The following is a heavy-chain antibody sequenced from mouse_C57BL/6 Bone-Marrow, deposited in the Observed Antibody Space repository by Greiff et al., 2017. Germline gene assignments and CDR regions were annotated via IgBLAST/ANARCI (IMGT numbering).Heavy chain of an antibody. D-gene: IGHD2-5*01. CDR3: TTYSNPYYAMDY. V-gene: IGHV14-4*01. CDR2: IDPENGDT. CDR1: GFNIKDDY. Sequence: EVQLQQSGAELVRPGASVKLSCTASGFNIKDDYMHWVKQRPEQGLEWIGWIDPENGDTEYASKFQGKATITADTSSNTAYLQLSRLTSEDTAVYYCTTYSNPYYAMDYWGQGTSVTVSS. J-gene: IGHJ4*01.